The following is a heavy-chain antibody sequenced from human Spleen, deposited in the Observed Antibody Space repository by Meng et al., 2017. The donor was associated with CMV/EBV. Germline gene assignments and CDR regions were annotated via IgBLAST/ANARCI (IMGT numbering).Heavy chain of an antibody. CDR2: ISWNSANI. V-gene: IGHV3-9*01. Sequence: SLKISCAASGFTFSDYYMNWVRQAPGKGLEWVSSISWNSANIAYAASVKGRFTISRDNANNSLYLQMNSLSPEDTALYYCVKGGLALHWGGQGTLVTVSS. CDR3: VKGGLALHW. D-gene: IGHD3-16*01. CDR1: GFTFSDYY. J-gene: IGHJ4*02.